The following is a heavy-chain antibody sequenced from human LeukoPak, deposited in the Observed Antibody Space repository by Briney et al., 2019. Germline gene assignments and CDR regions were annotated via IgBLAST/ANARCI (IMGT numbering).Heavy chain of an antibody. CDR1: GFTFSGYN. CDR3: AREIGGTTGFDY. CDR2: ISGSLSTI. D-gene: IGHD3-16*01. V-gene: IGHV3-48*01. J-gene: IGHJ4*02. Sequence: GGSLRLSCAASGFTFSGYNMNRVRQAPGKGLEWVSYISGSLSTIYHADSVKGRFTISRDNAKNSLYLQMNSLRAEDTAVYYCAREIGGTTGFDYWGQGTLVTVSS.